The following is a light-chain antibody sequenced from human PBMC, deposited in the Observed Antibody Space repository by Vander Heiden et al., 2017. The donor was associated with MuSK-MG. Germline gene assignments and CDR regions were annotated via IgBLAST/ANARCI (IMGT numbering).Light chain of an antibody. V-gene: IGLV2-14*03. Sequence: QSALTQPASVAGSPGQSITILCTGTSSDAGGYNYVAWYQQHPGKAPQLMIYDVSNRPSGVSDRFSGSKSGNTATLTISGVQAEEEADYYWRSYTSSSNRVVFGGGTKLTVL. CDR3: RSYTSSSNRVV. CDR2: DVS. CDR1: SSDAGGYNY. J-gene: IGLJ2*01.